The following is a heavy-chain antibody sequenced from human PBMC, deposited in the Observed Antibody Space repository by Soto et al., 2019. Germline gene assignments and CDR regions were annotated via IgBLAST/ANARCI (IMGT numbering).Heavy chain of an antibody. CDR1: GGSISSHY. J-gene: IGHJ4*02. V-gene: IGHV4-59*11. CDR2: IYYSGST. CDR3: AREDILTGFFDY. Sequence: SETLSLTCTVSGGSISSHYWSWIRQPPGKRLEWIGYIYYSGSTNYNPSLKSRVTISVDTSKNQFSLKLSSVTAADTAVYYCAREDILTGFFDYWGQGTLVTVSS. D-gene: IGHD3-9*01.